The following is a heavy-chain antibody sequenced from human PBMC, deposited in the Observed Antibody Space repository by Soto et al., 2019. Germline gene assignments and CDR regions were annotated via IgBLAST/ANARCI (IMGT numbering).Heavy chain of an antibody. D-gene: IGHD3-16*02. V-gene: IGHV4-4*07. CDR2: IYTSGST. Sequence: SETLSLTCTVSGGSISSYYWSWIRQPAGKGLEWIGRIYTSGSTNYNPSLKSRVTMSVDTSKNQFSLKLSSVTAADTAVYYCAREWRVITFGGVIVSWYFDYWGQGTLVTVSS. CDR1: GGSISSYY. J-gene: IGHJ4*02. CDR3: AREWRVITFGGVIVSWYFDY.